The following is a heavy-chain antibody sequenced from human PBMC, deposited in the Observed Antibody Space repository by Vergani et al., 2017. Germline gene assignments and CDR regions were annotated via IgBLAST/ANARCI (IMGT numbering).Heavy chain of an antibody. D-gene: IGHD5-24*01. CDR2: ISNSGNTI. V-gene: IGHV3-11*01. CDR1: GFSFSDHF. CDR3: ARDHRDYNNYAGSFDG. Sequence: QVQLVESGGGLVKPGGSLRLSCAASGFSFSDHFMTWIRQAPGKGLEWVSYISNSGNTIEYADSVKGRFSISRDNAKSSLFLQMDSLRAEDTAVYYCARDHRDYNNYAGSFDGWGQGSMVTVSS. J-gene: IGHJ3*01.